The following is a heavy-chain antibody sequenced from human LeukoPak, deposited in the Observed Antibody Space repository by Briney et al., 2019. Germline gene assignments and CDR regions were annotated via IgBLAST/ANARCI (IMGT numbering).Heavy chain of an antibody. D-gene: IGHD3-9*01. Sequence: SETLSLTCTVSGGSISSSSYYWGWIRQPPGKGLEWIGSIYYSGSTYYNPSLKSRVTISVDTSKNQFSLKLSSVTAADTAVYYCARASSYDWFVDYWGQGTLVTVSS. CDR1: GGSISSSSYY. V-gene: IGHV4-39*07. CDR3: ARASSYDWFVDY. CDR2: IYYSGST. J-gene: IGHJ4*02.